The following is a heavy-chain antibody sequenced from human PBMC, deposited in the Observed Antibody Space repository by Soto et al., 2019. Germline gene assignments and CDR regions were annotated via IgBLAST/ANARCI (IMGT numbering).Heavy chain of an antibody. CDR1: GYTFTSYD. Sequence: GASVKVSCKASGYTFTSYDINWVRQATGQGLEWMGWMNPNSGNTGYAQKFQGRVTVTRNTSISTAYMELSSLRSEDTAVYYCARARGDSSGWYMGGDAFDIWGQGTMVTVSS. J-gene: IGHJ3*02. V-gene: IGHV1-8*01. D-gene: IGHD6-19*01. CDR2: MNPNSGNT. CDR3: ARARGDSSGWYMGGDAFDI.